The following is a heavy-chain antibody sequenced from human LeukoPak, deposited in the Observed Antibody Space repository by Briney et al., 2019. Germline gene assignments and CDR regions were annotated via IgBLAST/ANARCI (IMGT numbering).Heavy chain of an antibody. CDR2: IKNVRSDI. CDR3: ARDPTYYLRYCYFDS. D-gene: IGHD1-26*01. J-gene: IGHJ4*02. Sequence: PGGSLRLSCAASGFTFSTSSMNWVRQAPGKGLEWVSYIKNVRSDIYYADSVKGRFTISRDNANNVLYLQMNSLRAEDTAVYYCARDPTYYLRYCYFDSWGQGTLVTVSS. CDR1: GFTFSTSS. V-gene: IGHV3-21*06.